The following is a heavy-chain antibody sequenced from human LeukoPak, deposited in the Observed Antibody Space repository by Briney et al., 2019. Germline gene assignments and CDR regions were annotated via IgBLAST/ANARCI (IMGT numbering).Heavy chain of an antibody. CDR2: MSTDGTKK. V-gene: IGHV3-30-3*01. Sequence: PGRSLRLSCAVSGFTFSSYGMHWLRQAPGKGLEWVEVMSTDGTKKYYADSVRGRFTLSRENSKNTLYLQMNSLRADDTAVYYCARNRGATGYYWFDYWGQGTLVTVSS. J-gene: IGHJ4*02. D-gene: IGHD3-9*01. CDR3: ARNRGATGYYWFDY. CDR1: GFTFSSYG.